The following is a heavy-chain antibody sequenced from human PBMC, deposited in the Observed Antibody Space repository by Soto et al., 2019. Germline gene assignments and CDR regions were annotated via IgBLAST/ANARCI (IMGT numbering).Heavy chain of an antibody. V-gene: IGHV1-69*13. D-gene: IGHD5-18*01. J-gene: IGHJ4*02. CDR2: IIPIFGTA. CDR1: GGTFSSYA. CDR3: ARGKRKEVATAYDY. Sequence: SVKVSCKASGGTFSSYAISWVRQAPGQGLEWMGGIIPIFGTANYAQKFQGRVTITADESTSTAYMELSSLRSEDTAVYYCARGKRKEVATAYDYWGQGTLVTVSS.